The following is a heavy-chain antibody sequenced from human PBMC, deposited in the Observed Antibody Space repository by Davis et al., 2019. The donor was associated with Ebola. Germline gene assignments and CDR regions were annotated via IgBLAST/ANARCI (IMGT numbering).Heavy chain of an antibody. CDR1: GYSFTRYW. CDR2: IYPGDSDT. Sequence: GESLKISCKGSGYSFTRYWIGWVRQMPGKGLEWMGIIYPGDSDTRYGPSFQGQVTISADKSISTAYLQWSSLKASDTTIYYCARSALSGTLNGFDIWGQGTMVTVSS. D-gene: IGHD6-19*01. J-gene: IGHJ3*02. V-gene: IGHV5-51*01. CDR3: ARSALSGTLNGFDI.